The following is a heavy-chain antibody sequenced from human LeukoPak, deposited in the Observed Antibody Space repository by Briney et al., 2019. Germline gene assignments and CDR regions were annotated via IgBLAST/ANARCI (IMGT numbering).Heavy chain of an antibody. CDR2: INQSGNT. CDR1: GGSFSGFY. D-gene: IGHD4-11*01. J-gene: IGHJ4*02. Sequence: SETLSLTCAVDGGSFSGFYWSWIRQTAGKGLEWIGEINQSGNTNYNPSLTDYNPSLKSRVSISVDTSKKQLSLKLSSVTAADTAVYYCARDSPYSPHDSWGQGTLVTVSS. V-gene: IGHV4-34*01. CDR3: ARDSPYSPHDS.